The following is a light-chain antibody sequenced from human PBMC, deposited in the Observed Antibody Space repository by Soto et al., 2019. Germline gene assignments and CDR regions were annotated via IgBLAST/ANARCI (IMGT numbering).Light chain of an antibody. CDR1: PGISRS. CDR2: AAS. CDR3: QQTSQTPKT. V-gene: IGKV1-9*01. Sequence: GDRVTIPCRASPGISRSLAWYQQKPGKAPKLLIYAASTLQSGVPSRFSGDGYGTEFTLTISSLQPEDFATYYCQQTSQTPKTFGQGTKVDIK. J-gene: IGKJ1*01.